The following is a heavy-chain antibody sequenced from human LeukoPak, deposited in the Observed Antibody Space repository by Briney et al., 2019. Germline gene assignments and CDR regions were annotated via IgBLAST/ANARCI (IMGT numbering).Heavy chain of an antibody. J-gene: IGHJ4*02. V-gene: IGHV1-69*05. CDR1: GGTFSSYA. CDR3: ARARYFDWLNDY. Sequence: SVKVSCKASGGTFSSYAISWVQQAPGQGLEWMGRIIPIFGTANYAQKFQGRVTITTDESTSTAYMELSSLRYEDTAVYYCARARYFDWLNDYWGQGTLVTVSS. CDR2: IIPIFGTA. D-gene: IGHD3-9*01.